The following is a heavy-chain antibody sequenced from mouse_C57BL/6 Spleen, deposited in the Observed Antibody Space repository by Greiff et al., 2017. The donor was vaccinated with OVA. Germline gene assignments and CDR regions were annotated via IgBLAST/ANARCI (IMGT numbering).Heavy chain of an antibody. D-gene: IGHD1-1*01. J-gene: IGHJ4*01. V-gene: IGHV1-82*01. CDR1: GYAFSSSW. CDR3: ASQLRPDYYAMDY. Sequence: QVQLQQSGPELVKPGASVKISCTASGYAFSSSWMNWVKQRPGQGLEWIGRIYPGDGDTNYNGKFKGKATLTADKSSSTAYLQLSSLTSEDSAVYYCASQLRPDYYAMDYWGQGTSVTVSS. CDR2: IYPGDGDT.